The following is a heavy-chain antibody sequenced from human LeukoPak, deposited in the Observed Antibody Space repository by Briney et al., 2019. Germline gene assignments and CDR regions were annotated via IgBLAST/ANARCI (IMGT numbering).Heavy chain of an antibody. J-gene: IGHJ4*02. CDR1: GGSISSYY. D-gene: IGHD2-21*02. Sequence: SETLSLTCTVSGGSISSYYWSWIRQPPGKGLEWIGSIYYSGSTYYNPSLKSRVTISVDTSKNQFSLKLSSVTAADTAVYYCARHVVVTASPLDYWGQGTLVTVSS. V-gene: IGHV4-39*01. CDR2: IYYSGST. CDR3: ARHVVVTASPLDY.